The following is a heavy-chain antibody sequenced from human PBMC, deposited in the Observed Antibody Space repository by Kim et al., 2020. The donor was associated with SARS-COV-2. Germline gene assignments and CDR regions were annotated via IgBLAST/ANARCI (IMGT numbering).Heavy chain of an antibody. D-gene: IGHD5-18*01. CDR3: AKGTWIQLWLLPDY. V-gene: IGHV3-30*02. J-gene: IGHJ4*02. Sequence: AGSLKSRITISRENSKKPLYLKMNSLRAEDTAVYYCAKGTWIQLWLLPDYWGQGTLVTVSS.